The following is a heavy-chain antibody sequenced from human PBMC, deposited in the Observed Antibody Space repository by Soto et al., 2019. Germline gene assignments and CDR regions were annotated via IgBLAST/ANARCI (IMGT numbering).Heavy chain of an antibody. D-gene: IGHD6-13*01. CDR1: GGTFSSYT. CDR2: IIPILGIA. V-gene: IGHV1-69*02. Sequence: QVQLVQSGAEVKKPGSSVKVSCKSSGGTFSSYTISWVRQAPGQGLEWMGRIIPILGIANYAQKFQGRVTITADKSTSTAYMELSSLRSEDTAVYYCARGRGGVGRIAAAGWLHDYLGQGTLVTVAS. J-gene: IGHJ4*02. CDR3: ARGRGGVGRIAAAGWLHDY.